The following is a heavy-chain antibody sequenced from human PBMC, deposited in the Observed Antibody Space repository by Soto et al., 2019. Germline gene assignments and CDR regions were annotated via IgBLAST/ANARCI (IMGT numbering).Heavy chain of an antibody. Sequence: QVQLVQSGGEVKKPGASVQVSCKASGYTFTTSGVSWVRQAPGQGLEWMGWVSGYNGNTKYEEKFNDRVTMTPHTSTSTAYMELPRLTADATAVYYCARAGELPYYYYGMDVWGQRTTVIVSS. J-gene: IGHJ6*02. V-gene: IGHV1-18*01. D-gene: IGHD1-7*01. CDR2: VSGYNGNT. CDR3: ARAGELPYYYYGMDV. CDR1: GYTFTTSG.